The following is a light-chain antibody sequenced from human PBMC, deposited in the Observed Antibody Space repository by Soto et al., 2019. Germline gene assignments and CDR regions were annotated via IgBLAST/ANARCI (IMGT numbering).Light chain of an antibody. CDR3: LQHNTYPYT. V-gene: IGKV1-17*01. CDR2: SAS. Sequence: IQMTQSPSSLSASVGDRVTITCRASQGITNDLGWYQQRPGRAPKRLIYSASSLQSGVPSRFSGSGSGTEFTLTIRGLQPEDFATYYCLQHNTYPYTCGQGTRLEI. CDR1: QGITND. J-gene: IGKJ2*01.